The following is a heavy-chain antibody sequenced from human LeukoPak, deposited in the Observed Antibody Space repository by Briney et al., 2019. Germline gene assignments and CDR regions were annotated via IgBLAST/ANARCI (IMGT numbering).Heavy chain of an antibody. CDR1: GDSVSTNSAA. CDR3: ARESQSAFDI. J-gene: IGHJ3*02. CDR2: TYYRSKWYT. Sequence: SQTLSLTCAISGDSVSTNSAAWNWTRQSPSRGLEWLGRTYYRSKWYTDYALSVKSRIIINPDTSKNQFSLQLNSVTPEDTAVYYCARESQSAFDIWGQGTMVTVSS. V-gene: IGHV6-1*01.